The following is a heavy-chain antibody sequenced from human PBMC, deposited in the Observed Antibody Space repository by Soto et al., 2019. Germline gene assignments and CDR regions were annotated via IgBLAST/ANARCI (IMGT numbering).Heavy chain of an antibody. CDR2: IIPIFGTA. V-gene: IGHV1-69*13. CDR3: ARGFRVYDYVWGSYRYFDY. D-gene: IGHD3-16*02. Sequence: SVKVSCKASGGTFSSYAISWVRQVPGQGLELMGGIIPIFGTANYAQKFQGRVTITADESTSTAYMELSSLRSEDTAVYYCARGFRVYDYVWGSYRYFDYWGQGTLVTVSS. CDR1: GGTFSSYA. J-gene: IGHJ4*02.